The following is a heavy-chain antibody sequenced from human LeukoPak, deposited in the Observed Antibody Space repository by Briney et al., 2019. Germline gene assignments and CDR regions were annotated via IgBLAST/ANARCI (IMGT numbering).Heavy chain of an antibody. V-gene: IGHV4-4*07. CDR3: ARGHGDSWSVFDY. CDR1: GGSTTSYH. Sequence: PSETLSLTCTVSGGSTTSYHWSWVRQPAGKGLEWIGRMQTSGRIDYNLSLKSRLTMSVDRSKNHLSLRLSSVVAADTAVYYCARGHGDSWSVFDYWGQGILVTISS. J-gene: IGHJ4*02. D-gene: IGHD6-13*01. CDR2: MQTSGRI.